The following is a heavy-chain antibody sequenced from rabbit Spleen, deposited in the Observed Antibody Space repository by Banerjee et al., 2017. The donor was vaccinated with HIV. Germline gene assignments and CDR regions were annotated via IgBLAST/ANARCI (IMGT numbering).Heavy chain of an antibody. V-gene: IGHV1S40*01. CDR1: GFSFSSGYY. D-gene: IGHD4-1*01. Sequence: QSLEESGGDLVKPGASLTLTCTASGFSFSSGYYVSWVRQAPGKGLEWIGFISTGGGITYYASWVKSRFTISKTSSTTVTLQVTSLTAADTATYFCAREDARAGWSFNLWGPGTLVTVS. J-gene: IGHJ4*01. CDR2: ISTGGGIT. CDR3: AREDARAGWSFNL.